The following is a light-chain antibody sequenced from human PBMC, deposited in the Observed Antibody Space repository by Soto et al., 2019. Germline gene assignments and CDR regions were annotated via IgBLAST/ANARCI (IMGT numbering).Light chain of an antibody. V-gene: IGLV2-11*01. CDR1: SRDIGGYNY. CDR3: CSYAGSYYV. J-gene: IGLJ1*01. CDR2: DVT. Sequence: QSALTQPRSMSGSPGQSVTISCTGTSRDIGGYNYVSWYQQHPDKAPKVMIYDVTKRPSGVPDRFSGSKSGTTASLTISGLQAEDEADYYCCSYAGSYYVFGTGTQLTVL.